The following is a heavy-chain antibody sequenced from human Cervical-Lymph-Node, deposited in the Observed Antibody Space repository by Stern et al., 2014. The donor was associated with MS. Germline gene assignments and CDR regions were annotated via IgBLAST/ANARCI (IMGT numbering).Heavy chain of an antibody. CDR1: GYTFTSYY. Sequence: QVQLVESGAEVKTPGASVKLSCKASGYTFTSYYMHWVRQAPGQGLEGMGIINPSGGSTSYAQNIQGRVTVTRDTSTSTVYMELSSLRSEDTAVYYCAREVAGHRLGMMDVWGQGTSVTVS. J-gene: IGHJ6*02. CDR3: AREVAGHRLGMMDV. V-gene: IGHV1-46*01. CDR2: INPSGGST. D-gene: IGHD6-19*01.